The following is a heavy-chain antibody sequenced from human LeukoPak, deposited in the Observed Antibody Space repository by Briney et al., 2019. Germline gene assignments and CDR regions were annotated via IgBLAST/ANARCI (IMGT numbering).Heavy chain of an antibody. CDR2: ISWNSGNI. CDR3: ANLHGDYRDY. J-gene: IGHJ4*02. Sequence: FLRLSCAASGFTFDDYAMHWVRRAPGKGLEWVSGISWNSGNIGYADSVKGRFTISRDNAKDSLYLQMNGLRTEDTALYYCANLHGDYRDYWGQGTLVTVSS. V-gene: IGHV3-9*01. D-gene: IGHD4-17*01. CDR1: GFTFDDYA.